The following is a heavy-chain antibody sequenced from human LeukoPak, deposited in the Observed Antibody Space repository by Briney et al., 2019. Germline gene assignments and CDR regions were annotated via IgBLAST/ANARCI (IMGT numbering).Heavy chain of an antibody. J-gene: IGHJ4*02. CDR2: ISSSSSYI. CDR1: GFTFSSYS. Sequence: PGGSLRLSCAASGFTFSSYSMNWVRQAPGKGLEWVSSISSSSSYIYYADSVKGRFTISRDNAKNSLYLQMNSLRAEDTAVYYCAKDQRHRLRYFDWLSQDYWGQGTLVTVSS. CDR3: AKDQRHRLRYFDWLSQDY. V-gene: IGHV3-21*01. D-gene: IGHD3-9*01.